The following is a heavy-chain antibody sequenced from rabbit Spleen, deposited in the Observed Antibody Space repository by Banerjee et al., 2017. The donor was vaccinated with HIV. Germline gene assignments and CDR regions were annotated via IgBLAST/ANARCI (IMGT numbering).Heavy chain of an antibody. V-gene: IGHV1S40*01. J-gene: IGHJ6*01. D-gene: IGHD8-1*01. Sequence: QSLEESGGDLVKPGASLTLTCTASGFSFSSTYYMCWVRQPPGKGLEWIGCIYTGIGTTYYASWAKGRFTISKTSSTTVTLQMTSLTVADTATYFCARDTGSSFSSYGMDLWGQGTLVTVS. CDR2: IYTGIGTT. CDR3: ARDTGSSFSSYGMDL. CDR1: GFSFSSTYY.